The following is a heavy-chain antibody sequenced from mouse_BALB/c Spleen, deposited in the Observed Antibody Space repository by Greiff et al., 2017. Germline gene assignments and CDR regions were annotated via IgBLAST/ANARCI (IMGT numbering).Heavy chain of an antibody. CDR2: ISSGGSYT. CDR1: GFTFSSYG. Sequence: EVKLQESGGDLVKPGGSLKLSCAASGFTFSSYGMSWVRQTPDKRLEWVATISSGGSYTYYPDSVKGRFTISRDNAKNTLYLQMSSLKSEDTAMYYCARQEDYFDYWGQGTTLTVSS. CDR3: ARQEDYFDY. J-gene: IGHJ2*01. V-gene: IGHV5-6*01.